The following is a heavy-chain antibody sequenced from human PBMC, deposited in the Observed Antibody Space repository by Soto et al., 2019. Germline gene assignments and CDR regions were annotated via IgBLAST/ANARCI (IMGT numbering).Heavy chain of an antibody. J-gene: IGHJ4*02. CDR2: IKSDAYGGAI. CDR1: GFTFSNAW. Sequence: EVQLVESGGGLVKHGGSLRLSCAGSGFTFSNAWMSWVRRAPGKGLEWVGRIKSDAYGGAIDYAAPVKGRFTISRDDSKNTLFLQMNNMRAEDTAVYSCTTTEGRLEPPTNDYWVQGTQVIVSS. V-gene: IGHV3-15*01. D-gene: IGHD6-25*01. CDR3: TTTEGRLEPPTNDY.